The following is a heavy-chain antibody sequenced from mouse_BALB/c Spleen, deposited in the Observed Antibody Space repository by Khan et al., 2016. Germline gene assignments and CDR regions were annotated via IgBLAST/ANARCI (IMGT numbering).Heavy chain of an antibody. J-gene: IGHJ1*01. D-gene: IGHD2-2*01. CDR1: GFTFTNSG. V-gene: IGHV9-1*02. CDR3: ARGAMVTTGWYFDV. Sequence: QIQLVQSGPELKKPGETVKISCKASGFTFTNSGMNWVKQAPGKGLKWVGWINTYTGEPTYADDFKGRFAFSLDTSASTAYLQINNLKNEDMTTSFCARGAMVTTGWYFDVWGAGTTVTVSS. CDR2: INTYTGEP.